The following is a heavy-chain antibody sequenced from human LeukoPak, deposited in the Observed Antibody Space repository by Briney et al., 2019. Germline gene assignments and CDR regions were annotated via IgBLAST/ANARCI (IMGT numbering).Heavy chain of an antibody. CDR1: GYTFTDYY. D-gene: IGHD2-15*01. J-gene: IGHJ6*02. CDR2: LNPNTLVT. CDR3: ARKGGGRDGMDV. Sequence: ASVKVSCRASGYTFTDYYMHWVRQAPGQGLEWTGWLNPNTLVTNYAQHFQGRVSMTWDTSISTGYMDLHSLTSDDTAVYYCARKGGGRDGMDVWGQGTTVTVSS. V-gene: IGHV1-2*02.